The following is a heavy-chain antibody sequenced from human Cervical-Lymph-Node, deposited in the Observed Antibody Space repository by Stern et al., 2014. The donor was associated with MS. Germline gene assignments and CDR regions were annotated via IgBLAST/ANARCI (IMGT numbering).Heavy chain of an antibody. CDR1: GDSISSSNW. CDR3: VRALGSSSFRYWFDP. CDR2: IYHAGTT. V-gene: IGHV4-4*02. J-gene: IGHJ5*02. Sequence: VQLVESGPGLVKPSGTLSLTCAVSGDSISSSNWWSWVRQSPGKGLEWVGDIYHAGTTNYNSTLKSRLTISAAHSKNQFSLKLTSVTAADTAVYYCVRALGSSSFRYWFDPWGQGTLVIVSS. D-gene: IGHD6-13*01.